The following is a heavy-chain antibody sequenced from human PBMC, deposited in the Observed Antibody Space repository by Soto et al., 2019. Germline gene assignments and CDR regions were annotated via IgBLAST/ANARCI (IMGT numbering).Heavy chain of an antibody. CDR2: IAPFHGQT. Sequence: GASVKVSCKTSGYIFNHYGINWVRQAPGQGLEWVGWIAPFHGQTSSLQRLQDRISMTIDTSASTAYLEVRSLTSDDTGVYFCAREGGSSTYYPLELDFWGQGTLVTVSS. D-gene: IGHD6-13*01. CDR3: AREGGSSTYYPLELDF. V-gene: IGHV1-18*01. J-gene: IGHJ4*02. CDR1: GYIFNHYG.